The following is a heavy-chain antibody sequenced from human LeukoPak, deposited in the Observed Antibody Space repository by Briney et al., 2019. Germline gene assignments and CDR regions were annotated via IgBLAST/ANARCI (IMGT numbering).Heavy chain of an antibody. CDR2: TGHVVNDI. J-gene: IGHJ4*02. CDR1: GFAFNVFG. CDR3: VRDKESRYFDS. D-gene: IGHD3-9*01. V-gene: IGHV3-33*01. Sequence: GGSLRLSCAASGFAFNVFGMHWVRQVPGKGLEWMVVTGHVVNDIRYADSVEGRFTVSRDNLKNTLYLQMNSLRAEDTAVYYCVRDKESRYFDSWGQGTLVTVSS.